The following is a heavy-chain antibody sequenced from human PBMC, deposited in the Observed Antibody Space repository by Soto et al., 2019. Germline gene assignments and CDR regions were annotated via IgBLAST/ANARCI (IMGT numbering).Heavy chain of an antibody. CDR2: IWYDGSNK. CDR3: ARERARPGDWFDP. J-gene: IGHJ5*02. V-gene: IGHV3-33*01. CDR1: GFTFSSYG. D-gene: IGHD6-6*01. Sequence: QVQLVESGGGVVQPGRSLRLSCAASGFTFSSYGMHWVRQAPGKGLEWVAVIWYDGSNKYYADSVKGRFTISRDNSKNRLYLQMNSLRAEDTAVYYCARERARPGDWFDPWGQGTLVTVSS.